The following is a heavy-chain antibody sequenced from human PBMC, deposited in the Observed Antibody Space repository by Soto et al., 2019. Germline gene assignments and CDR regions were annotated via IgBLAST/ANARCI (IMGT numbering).Heavy chain of an antibody. CDR2: IYYSGST. J-gene: IGHJ4*02. Sequence: SETLSLTCTVSGGPISSYYWSWIRQPPGKGLEWIGYIYYSGSTNYNPSLKSRVTISVDTSKNQFSLKLSSVTAADTAVYYCARDESSGWYFDYWGQGTLVTVSS. V-gene: IGHV4-59*01. CDR1: GGPISSYY. D-gene: IGHD6-19*01. CDR3: ARDESSGWYFDY.